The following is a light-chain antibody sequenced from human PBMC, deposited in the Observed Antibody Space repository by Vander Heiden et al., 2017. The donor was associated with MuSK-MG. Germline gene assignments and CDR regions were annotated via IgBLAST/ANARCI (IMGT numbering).Light chain of an antibody. V-gene: IGKV1-39*01. Sequence: IQMTQSPSSLSASVGDRVTITCRASQSIDRYLNWYQQKPGTAPKLLIYGASSLQSGVPSRFSGSGSGTDFTLTISGLQVEDFATYYCQQSHNSPRTFGQGTKVEIK. CDR2: GAS. J-gene: IGKJ1*01. CDR3: QQSHNSPRT. CDR1: QSIDRY.